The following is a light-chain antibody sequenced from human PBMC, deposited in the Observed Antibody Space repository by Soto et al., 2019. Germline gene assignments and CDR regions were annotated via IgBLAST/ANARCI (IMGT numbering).Light chain of an antibody. V-gene: IGKV3-20*01. CDR2: GAS. CDR1: QIVSSTY. Sequence: EIVLAQSPGTLSLSPGERATLSCRASQIVSSTYLAWYQQKPGQAPRLLIYGASSRATGIPDRFSGSGSGTDFTLTISRLEPEDFAVYYCLQYGSSPWTFGQGTKVDIK. CDR3: LQYGSSPWT. J-gene: IGKJ1*01.